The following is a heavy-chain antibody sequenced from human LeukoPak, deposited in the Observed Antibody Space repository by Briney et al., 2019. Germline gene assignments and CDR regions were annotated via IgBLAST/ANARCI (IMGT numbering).Heavy chain of an antibody. D-gene: IGHD3-22*01. Sequence: GGSLRLSCAASGFTFSSYAMHWVRQAPGKGLEWVAVISYDGSNKYYADSVKGRFTISRDNSKNTLYLQMNSLRAEDTAVYYCARGFSGYYDSSGYLTFDYWGQGTLVTVSS. CDR1: GFTFSSYA. V-gene: IGHV3-30-3*01. CDR2: ISYDGSNK. J-gene: IGHJ4*02. CDR3: ARGFSGYYDSSGYLTFDY.